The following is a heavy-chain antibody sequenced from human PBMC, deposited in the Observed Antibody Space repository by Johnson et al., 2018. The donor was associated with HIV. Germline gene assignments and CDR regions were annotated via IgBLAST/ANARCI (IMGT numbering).Heavy chain of an antibody. CDR3: ARELSHDAFDI. CDR1: GFTFDDYA. V-gene: IGHV3-30-3*01. CDR2: ISYDGSNK. D-gene: IGHD3-3*02. Sequence: QVQLVESGGGVVQPGRSLRLSCAASGFTFDDYAMHWVRQAPGKGLEWVAIISYDGSNKYYADSVKGRFTISRDNSKNTLYLQMNSLRAEDTAVYYCARELSHDAFDIWGQGTMVTVSS. J-gene: IGHJ3*02.